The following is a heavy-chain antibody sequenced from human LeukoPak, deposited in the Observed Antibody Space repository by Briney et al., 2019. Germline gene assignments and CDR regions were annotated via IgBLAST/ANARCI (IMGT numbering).Heavy chain of an antibody. CDR2: INWNGGST. V-gene: IGHV3-20*01. D-gene: IGHD2-2*01. J-gene: IGHJ3*02. CDR3: ARDRTRCSSTSCREAFDI. CDR1: GFTFDDYG. Sequence: GGSLRLSCAASGFTFDDYGMSWVRQAPGKGLEWVSGINWNGGSTGYADSVKGRFTISRDNAKNSLYLQMNSLRAEDTALYHCARDRTRCSSTSCREAFDIWGQGTMVTVSS.